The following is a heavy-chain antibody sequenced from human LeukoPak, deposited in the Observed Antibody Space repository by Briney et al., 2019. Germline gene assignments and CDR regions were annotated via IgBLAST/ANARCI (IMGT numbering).Heavy chain of an antibody. D-gene: IGHD3-16*01. CDR3: AREGISDYNFDY. CDR1: GFTFSSHK. V-gene: IGHV3-48*03. Sequence: GGSLRLSCAVSGFTFSSHKFHWVRQAPGKGLEWISYIYYSGTIIDYADSVKGRFTISRDNAKNSLYLQMNSLRAEDTAIYYCAREGISDYNFDYWGQGTLVTVSS. CDR2: IYYSGTII. J-gene: IGHJ4*02.